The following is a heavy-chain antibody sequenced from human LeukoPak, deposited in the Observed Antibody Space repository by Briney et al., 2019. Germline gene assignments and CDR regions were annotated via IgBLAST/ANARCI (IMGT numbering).Heavy chain of an antibody. CDR2: ISGSGGST. CDR1: GFTFSSYA. Sequence: PGGSLRLSRAASGFTFSSYAMSWVRQAPGKGLEWVSAISGSGGSTYYADSVKGRFTISRDNSKNTLYLQMNSLRAEDTAVYYCARILSNWSIYYFDYWGQGTLVTVSS. V-gene: IGHV3-23*01. D-gene: IGHD1-20*01. J-gene: IGHJ4*02. CDR3: ARILSNWSIYYFDY.